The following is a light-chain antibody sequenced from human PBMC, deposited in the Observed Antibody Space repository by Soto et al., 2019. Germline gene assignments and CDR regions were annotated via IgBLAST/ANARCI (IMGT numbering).Light chain of an antibody. CDR1: SSDVGGYNY. Sequence: QSALTQPASVSGSPGQSITISCTGTSSDVGGYNYVSWYQQHPGKAPKLMIYDVSNRPSGVSNRFSGSKSGNTASLTISGLQAEVEADYYCSSYTGSSIVVFGGGTKLTV. J-gene: IGLJ2*01. V-gene: IGLV2-14*01. CDR2: DVS. CDR3: SSYTGSSIVV.